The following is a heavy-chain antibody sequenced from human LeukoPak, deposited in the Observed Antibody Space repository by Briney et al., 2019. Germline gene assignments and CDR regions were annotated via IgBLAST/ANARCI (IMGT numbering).Heavy chain of an antibody. D-gene: IGHD1-26*01. CDR3: AKKVESYSDWFDP. CDR1: GFTFNNYG. J-gene: IGHJ5*02. CDR2: ISGSDGST. Sequence: GGSLRLSCAASGFTFNNYGMNWVRQARGKGREWVSGISGSDGSTHYAASVKGRFTIPRDNSKNTVDLQLNSLRAEDTAVYYCAKKVESYSDWFDPWGQGTLVTVSS. V-gene: IGHV3-23*01.